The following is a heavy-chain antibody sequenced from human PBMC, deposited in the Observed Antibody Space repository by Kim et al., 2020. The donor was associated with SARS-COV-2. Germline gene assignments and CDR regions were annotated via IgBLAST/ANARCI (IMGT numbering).Heavy chain of an antibody. CDR2: ISYDGSNK. J-gene: IGHJ4*02. CDR3: ARGRYCSGGSCSRVSDY. CDR1: GFTFSSYA. Sequence: GGSLRLSCAASGFTFSSYAMHWVRQAPGKGLEWVAVISYDGSNKYYADSVKGRFTISRDNSKNTLYLQMNSLRAEDTAVYYCARGRYCSGGSCSRVSDYWGQGTLVTVSS. D-gene: IGHD2-15*01. V-gene: IGHV3-30-3*01.